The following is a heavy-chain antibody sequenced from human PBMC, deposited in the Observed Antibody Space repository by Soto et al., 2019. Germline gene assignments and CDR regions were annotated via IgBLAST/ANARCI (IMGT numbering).Heavy chain of an antibody. V-gene: IGHV4-30-2*01. CDR2: IYHSGST. J-gene: IGHJ4*02. D-gene: IGHD3-16*01. CDR3: ARLLGLARIDE. Sequence: QLQLQESGSGLVKPSQTLSLTCAVSGGSISSGGYSWSWIRQPPGKGLEWIGYIYHSGSTYHNPALKSRVTISVDRTENQFSLRLSSVTAADTAVYYCARLLGLARIDEWGQGTLVTVSS. CDR1: GGSISSGGYS.